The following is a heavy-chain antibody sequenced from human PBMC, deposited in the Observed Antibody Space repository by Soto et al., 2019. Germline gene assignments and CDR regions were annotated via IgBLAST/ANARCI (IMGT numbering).Heavy chain of an antibody. CDR1: GGSITSSNW. J-gene: IGHJ5*02. Sequence: SAPLSLTCAVSGGSITSSNWWSSVRPPPGKGLEWIGEIYHRGSTTFNPSLKSRVTLSGGESENQFSLKLGSVTAADTAVYYCARVAGYYQENWFDPWGQGTLGTVAS. CDR2: IYHRGST. V-gene: IGHV4-4*02. D-gene: IGHD3-10*01. CDR3: ARVAGYYQENWFDP.